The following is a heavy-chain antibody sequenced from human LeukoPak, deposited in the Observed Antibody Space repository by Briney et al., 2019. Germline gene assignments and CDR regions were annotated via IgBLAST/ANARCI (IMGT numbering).Heavy chain of an antibody. D-gene: IGHD5-18*01. CDR1: GYTFTSYA. Sequence: AASVKVSCKASGYTFTSYAMHWVRQAPGQRLEWMGWINAGNGNTKYSQKFQGRVTITRDTSASTAYMELSSLRSEDTAVYYCARDLDSYGYEDYWGQGTLVTVSS. J-gene: IGHJ4*02. CDR2: INAGNGNT. V-gene: IGHV1-3*01. CDR3: ARDLDSYGYEDY.